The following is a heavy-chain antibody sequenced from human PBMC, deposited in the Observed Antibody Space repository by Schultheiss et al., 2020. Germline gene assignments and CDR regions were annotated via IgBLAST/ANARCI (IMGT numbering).Heavy chain of an antibody. V-gene: IGHV3-30-3*01. CDR3: ARAPRFGELPCDC. Sequence: GGSLRLSCAASGFTFSSYAMHWVRQAPGKGLEWVAVISYDGSNKYYADSVKGRFTISRDNSKNTLYLQMNSLRAEDTAVYYCARAPRFGELPCDCWGQGILVTVSS. CDR2: ISYDGSNK. J-gene: IGHJ4*02. D-gene: IGHD3-10*01. CDR1: GFTFSSYA.